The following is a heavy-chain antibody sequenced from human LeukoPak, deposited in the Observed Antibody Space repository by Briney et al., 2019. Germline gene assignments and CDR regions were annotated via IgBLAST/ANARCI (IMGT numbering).Heavy chain of an antibody. D-gene: IGHD2-2*02. CDR2: INPNSGGT. CDR1: GYTFTTYP. Sequence: GASVKVSCKASGYTFTTYPMNWVRQAPGQGLEWMGWINPNSGGTNYAQKFQGWVTMTRDTSISTAYMELSRLRSDDTAVYYCASLCSSTSCYNYGMDVWGQGTTVTVSS. CDR3: ASLCSSTSCYNYGMDV. J-gene: IGHJ6*02. V-gene: IGHV1-2*04.